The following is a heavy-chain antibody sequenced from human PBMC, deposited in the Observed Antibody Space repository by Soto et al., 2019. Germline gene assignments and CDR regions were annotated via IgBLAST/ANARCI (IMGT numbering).Heavy chain of an antibody. J-gene: IGHJ3*01. V-gene: IGHV1-58*01. D-gene: IGHD2-15*01. CDR2: IVVGSHNT. CDR3: AAEFYSGGRCCSFDL. CDR1: GFTFSNSA. Sequence: SVKVSFKTSGFTFSNSAVQWVRQARGKRLEGIAWIVVGSHNTNYAQNFKGRLTVTTDTSTSTAYMELTGLTSEDTAIYYCAAEFYSGGRCCSFDLWGQGTMVTVSS.